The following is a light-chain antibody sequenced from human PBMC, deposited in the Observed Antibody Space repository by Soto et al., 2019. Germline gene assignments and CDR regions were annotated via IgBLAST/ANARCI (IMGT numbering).Light chain of an antibody. CDR3: QSYDSSLSGVV. Sequence: QSVLTQPPSVSGAPGQRVTISCTGSSSNFGAGYDVHWYQHLPGTAPKLLIYANNNRPSGVPDRFSGSKSGTSASLAITGLQAEDVADYYCQSYDSSLSGVVFGGGTKVTVL. CDR1: SSNFGAGYD. J-gene: IGLJ2*01. CDR2: ANN. V-gene: IGLV1-40*01.